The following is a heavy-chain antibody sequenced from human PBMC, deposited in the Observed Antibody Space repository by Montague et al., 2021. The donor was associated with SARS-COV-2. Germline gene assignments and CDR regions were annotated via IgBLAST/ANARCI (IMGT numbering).Heavy chain of an antibody. V-gene: IGHV4-34*01. J-gene: IGHJ6*03. Sequence: SEILSLTCAVHGSSFSGYYWNWIRQSPGKGLEWIGEINHGGSTKFSPSLKGRLTISTDTSKNQFSLKLTSVAAADTAVYYCARLRDGVVPSPILGVGPYYSYYYMDVWGKGTTVTVSS. CDR2: INHGGST. CDR1: GSSFSGYY. CDR3: ARLRDGVVPSPILGVGPYYSYYYMDV. D-gene: IGHD3-10*01.